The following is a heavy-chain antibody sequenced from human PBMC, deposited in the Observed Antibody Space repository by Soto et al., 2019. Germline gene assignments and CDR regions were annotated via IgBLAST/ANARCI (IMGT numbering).Heavy chain of an antibody. Sequence: EVQLVESGGGLVKPGGSLRLSCAASGFTFSSYSMNWVRQAPGKGLEWVSSISSSSSYIYYADSVKGRFTISRDNAKNSVYLQMNSLRAEDTAVYYCARDPSIAAAGHFDYWGQGTLVTVSS. CDR2: ISSSSSYI. CDR3: ARDPSIAAAGHFDY. J-gene: IGHJ4*02. D-gene: IGHD6-13*01. CDR1: GFTFSSYS. V-gene: IGHV3-21*01.